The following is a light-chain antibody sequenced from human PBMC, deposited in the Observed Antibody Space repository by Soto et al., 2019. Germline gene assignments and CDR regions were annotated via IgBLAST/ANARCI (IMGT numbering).Light chain of an antibody. V-gene: IGKV1-5*01. Sequence: DIQMTQSPSTLSASVGDRVTITCRASQSISSWLAWYQQKPGKAPKLLIYDASSLESGVPSRFSGSGSGTEFTLTISSLQPADFSTYYCQQYNSYSWTFGQRTKVDIK. CDR2: DAS. CDR3: QQYNSYSWT. J-gene: IGKJ1*01. CDR1: QSISSW.